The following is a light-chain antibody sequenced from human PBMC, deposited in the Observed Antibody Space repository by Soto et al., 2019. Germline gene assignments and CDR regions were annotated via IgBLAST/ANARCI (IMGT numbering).Light chain of an antibody. V-gene: IGKV1-5*03. J-gene: IGKJ4*01. Sequence: DIQMTQSPSTLSASVGDRVSITCRASQSISNWLAWYQQKAGQAPKLLIYKASSLESGVPSRFSGSGSGTEFTLTISSLQPDDFATYYCQQYDSYPLTFGGGTKVEIK. CDR3: QQYDSYPLT. CDR1: QSISNW. CDR2: KAS.